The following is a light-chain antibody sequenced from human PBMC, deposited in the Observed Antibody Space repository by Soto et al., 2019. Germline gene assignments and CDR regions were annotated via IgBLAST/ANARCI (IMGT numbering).Light chain of an antibody. CDR2: AAS. CDR3: QQSYGTPIT. CDR1: QSLSRH. V-gene: IGKV1-39*01. Sequence: QMPQSPSSLSASVGARVTITCRASQSLSRHLNWYQQKPGKAPKLLIYAASSLQSGVPSRFSGSGSGTDFTLTITSLQPEDFATYYCQQSYGTPITFGQGTRLEI. J-gene: IGKJ5*01.